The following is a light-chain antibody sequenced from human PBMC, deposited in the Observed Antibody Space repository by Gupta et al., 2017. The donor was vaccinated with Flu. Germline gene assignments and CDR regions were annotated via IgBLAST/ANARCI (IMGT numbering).Light chain of an antibody. CDR2: GVS. CDR3: SSYTSTSRL. J-gene: IGLJ3*02. CDR1: DNDIGGYDY. V-gene: IGLV2-14*01. Sequence: QSITISCAGTDNDIGGYDYVSWYQQHPGRAPKLIIYGVSNRPSGVSNRFSASKFGNTASLTISGLQAEDEAEYYCSSYTSTSRLFGGGIKVTVL.